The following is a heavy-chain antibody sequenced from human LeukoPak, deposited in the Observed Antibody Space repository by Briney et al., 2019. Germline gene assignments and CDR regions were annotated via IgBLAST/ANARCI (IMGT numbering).Heavy chain of an antibody. CDR3: ARDPVVTPSYFDY. J-gene: IGHJ4*02. CDR2: MNPNSGNT. Sequence: ASVKVSCKASGYTFTSYDINWVRQATGQGLEWMGWMNPNSGNTGYAQKFQGRVTMTRDMSTSTVYMELSSLRSEDTAVYYCARDPVVTPSYFDYWGQGTLVTVSS. CDR1: GYTFTSYD. V-gene: IGHV1-8*01. D-gene: IGHD4-23*01.